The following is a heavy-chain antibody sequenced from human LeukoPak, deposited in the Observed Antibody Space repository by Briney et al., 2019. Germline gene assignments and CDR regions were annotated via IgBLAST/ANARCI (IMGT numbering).Heavy chain of an antibody. J-gene: IGHJ4*02. Sequence: ASVEVSCKASGYTFTSYGISWVRQAPGQGLEWMGWISAYNGNTNYAQKLQGRVTMTTDTSTSTAYMELRSLRSDDTAVYYCARALRRWLQSPVDYWGQGTLVTVSS. V-gene: IGHV1-18*01. CDR2: ISAYNGNT. CDR3: ARALRRWLQSPVDY. D-gene: IGHD5-24*01. CDR1: GYTFTSYG.